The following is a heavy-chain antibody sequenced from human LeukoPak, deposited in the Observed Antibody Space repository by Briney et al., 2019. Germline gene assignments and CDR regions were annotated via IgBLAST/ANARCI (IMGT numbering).Heavy chain of an antibody. Sequence: GASVKVSCKASGYSFTSYYIHWVRQAPGQGLEWLGIINCSGGSTSYAQKLQGRVTMTTDTSTSTAYMELRSLRSDDTAVYYCARDRGSSWSRGANNWFDPWGQGTLVTVSS. CDR2: INCSGGST. J-gene: IGHJ5*02. V-gene: IGHV1-46*01. D-gene: IGHD6-13*01. CDR3: ARDRGSSWSRGANNWFDP. CDR1: GYSFTSYY.